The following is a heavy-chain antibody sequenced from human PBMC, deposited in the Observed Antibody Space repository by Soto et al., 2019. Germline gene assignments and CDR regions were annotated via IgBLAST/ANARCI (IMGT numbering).Heavy chain of an antibody. CDR2: IYYGGST. CDR3: AKDSGYNYGYFRWFDP. D-gene: IGHD5-18*01. CDR1: GDSISTDY. Sequence: PSETLSLTCTVSGDSISTDYWSWIRQSPGKGLEWIGFIYYGGSTNYNPSLKSRVTISVDTSKSQFSLKLSSVTAADTAVYYCAKDSGYNYGYFRWFDPWGQGTLVTVSS. J-gene: IGHJ5*02. V-gene: IGHV4-59*01.